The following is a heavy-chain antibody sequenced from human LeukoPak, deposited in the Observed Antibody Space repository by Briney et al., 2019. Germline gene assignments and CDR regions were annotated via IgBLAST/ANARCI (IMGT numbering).Heavy chain of an antibody. Sequence: GGSLRLSCAASGFTFSSYDMHWVRQAPGKGLEWVAVISYDGSNKYYADSVKGRFTISRDNSKNTLYLQMNSLRAEDTAVYYCAKDGTDDAFDIWGQGTMVTVSS. CDR1: GFTFSSYD. CDR3: AKDGTDDAFDI. J-gene: IGHJ3*02. D-gene: IGHD3/OR15-3a*01. CDR2: ISYDGSNK. V-gene: IGHV3-30*18.